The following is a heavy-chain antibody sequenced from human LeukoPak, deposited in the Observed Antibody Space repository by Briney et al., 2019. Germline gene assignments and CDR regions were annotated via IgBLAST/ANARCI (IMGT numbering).Heavy chain of an antibody. CDR2: IRSKAYGGTT. J-gene: IGHJ6*03. D-gene: IGHD2-2*01. V-gene: IGHV3-49*04. Sequence: GGSLRLSCTASGFTFGDYAMSWVRQAPGKGLEWVGFIRSKAYGGTTEYAASVKGRFTISRDDSKSIAYLQMNSLKTEDTAVYYCSRRSSVVVSAEYYYYYMDVWGKGTTVTVSS. CDR3: SRRSSVVVSAEYYYYYMDV. CDR1: GFTFGDYA.